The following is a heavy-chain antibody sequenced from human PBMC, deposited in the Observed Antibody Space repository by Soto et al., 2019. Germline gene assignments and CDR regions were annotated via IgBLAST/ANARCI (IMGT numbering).Heavy chain of an antibody. J-gene: IGHJ5*02. V-gene: IGHV1-2*02. CDR2: INPNSGGT. D-gene: IGHD6-13*01. Sequence: QVQLVQSGAEVKKPGASVKVSCKASGYTFTGYYMHWVRQAPGQGLEWMGWINPNSGGTNYAQKFQGRVTMTRDTSISTAYMGLGRLRSDDTGVYYCAREEAAAGLKRGNWFDPWGQGTLVTVSS. CDR3: AREEAAAGLKRGNWFDP. CDR1: GYTFTGYY.